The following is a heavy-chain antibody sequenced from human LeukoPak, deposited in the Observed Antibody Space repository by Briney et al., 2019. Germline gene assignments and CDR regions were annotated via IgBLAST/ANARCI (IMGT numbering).Heavy chain of an antibody. CDR3: ARARVPIAVAGLYYFDY. J-gene: IGHJ4*02. Sequence: ASVKVSCKASGYTFTAYYIHWLRQAPGQGPELMGWIKPDSGSSHYTQKFQGRVTMTRDTSSNSAYMDLTRLKSDDTAVYYCARARVPIAVAGLYYFDYWGQGALVTVSS. CDR2: IKPDSGSS. V-gene: IGHV1-2*02. CDR1: GYTFTAYY. D-gene: IGHD6-19*01.